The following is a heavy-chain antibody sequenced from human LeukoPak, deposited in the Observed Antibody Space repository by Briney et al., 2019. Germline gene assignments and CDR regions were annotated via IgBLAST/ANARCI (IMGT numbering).Heavy chain of an antibody. V-gene: IGHV4-4*07. CDR3: ARDPVAAAGNDAFDI. Sequence: SETLSLTCTVSGGSISSYYWSWIRQPAGKGLEWIGRIYTSGSTNYNPSLKSRVTMSVDTSKNQFSLKLSSVTAADTAVYYCARDPVAAAGNDAFDIWGQGTMVTVSS. D-gene: IGHD6-13*01. CDR1: GGSISSYY. CDR2: IYTSGST. J-gene: IGHJ3*02.